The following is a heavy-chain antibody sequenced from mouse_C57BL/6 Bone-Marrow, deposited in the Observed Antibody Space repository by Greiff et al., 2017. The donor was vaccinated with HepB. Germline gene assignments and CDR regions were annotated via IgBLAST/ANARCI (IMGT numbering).Heavy chain of an antibody. CDR1: GYTFTSYG. CDR3: AIEKNYYGSSYHYYAMDY. Sequence: QVQLQQSGAELARPGASVKLSCKASGYTFTSYGISWVKQRTGQGLEWIGEIYPRSGNTYYNEKFKGKATLTADKSSSTAYMELRSLTSEDSAVYFCAIEKNYYGSSYHYYAMDYWGQGTSVTVSS. J-gene: IGHJ4*01. CDR2: IYPRSGNT. V-gene: IGHV1-81*01. D-gene: IGHD1-1*01.